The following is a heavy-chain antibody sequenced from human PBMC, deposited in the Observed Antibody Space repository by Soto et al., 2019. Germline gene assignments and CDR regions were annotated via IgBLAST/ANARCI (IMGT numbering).Heavy chain of an antibody. CDR1: GGSVGSGTYF. V-gene: IGHV4-61*01. D-gene: IGHD1-1*01. J-gene: IGHJ5*02. Sequence: QVQLQESGPRLVKPSETLSLTCTVSGGSVGSGTYFWSWIRQPPGKGLEWIGYIYYSGSTNYNPSFKGRVTISIDTSKNQFSLRLNSVTAADTAVYFCARTTNWLDPWGQGSLVLVSS. CDR3: ARTTNWLDP. CDR2: IYYSGST.